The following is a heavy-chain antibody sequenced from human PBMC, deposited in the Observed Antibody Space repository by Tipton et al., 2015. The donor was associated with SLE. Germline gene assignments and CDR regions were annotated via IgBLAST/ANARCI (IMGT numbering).Heavy chain of an antibody. CDR1: GGSFSGYY. J-gene: IGHJ4*02. CDR3: ARGKRWRVDY. D-gene: IGHD2-15*01. CDR2: INHSGST. V-gene: IGHV4-34*01. Sequence: TLSLTCAVYGGSFSGYYWSWIRQPPGKGLEWIGEINHSGSTNYNPSLKSRVTISVDTSKNQFSLKLSSVTAADMAVYYCARGKRWRVDYWGQGTLVTVSS.